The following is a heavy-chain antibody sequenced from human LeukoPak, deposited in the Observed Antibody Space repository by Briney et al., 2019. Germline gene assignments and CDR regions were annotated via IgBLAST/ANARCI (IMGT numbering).Heavy chain of an antibody. CDR2: INPNSGGT. J-gene: IGHJ6*02. Sequence: ASVKVSCKASGYTFTGYYMHWVRQAPGQGLEWMGWINPNSGGTNYALKFQGRVTMTRDTSISTAYMELSRLRSDDTAVYYCARRAYCSSTSCYDGMDVWGQGTTVTVSS. D-gene: IGHD2-2*01. CDR3: ARRAYCSSTSCYDGMDV. CDR1: GYTFTGYY. V-gene: IGHV1-2*02.